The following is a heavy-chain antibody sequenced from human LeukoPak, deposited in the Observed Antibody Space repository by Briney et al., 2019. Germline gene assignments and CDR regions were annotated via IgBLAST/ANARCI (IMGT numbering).Heavy chain of an antibody. CDR1: GFTFDDYA. Sequence: QAGGSLRLSCAASGFTFDDYAMHWVRQAPGKGLECLSLISGDGGSTYYADSVKGGFTISRDNSKNSLYLQMNSLGTEDTALYYCAKDNKLEPGYSSSWYGDNWFDPWGQGTLVTVSS. D-gene: IGHD6-13*01. V-gene: IGHV3-43*02. CDR2: ISGDGGST. J-gene: IGHJ5*02. CDR3: AKDNKLEPGYSSSWYGDNWFDP.